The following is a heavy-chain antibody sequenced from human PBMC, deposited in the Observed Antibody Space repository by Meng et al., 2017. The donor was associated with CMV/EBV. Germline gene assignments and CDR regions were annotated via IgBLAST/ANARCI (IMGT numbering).Heavy chain of an antibody. CDR1: GLTFSSYS. D-gene: IGHD3-3*01. J-gene: IGHJ6*02. CDR2: ISSSSSYI. CDR3: ARDYPLRSYVGYGMDV. V-gene: IGHV3-21*01. Sequence: GGPLRLSCAASGLTFSSYSMNWVRQAPGKGLEWVSSISSSSSYIYYADSVKGRFTISRDNAKNSLYLQMNSLRAEDTAVYYCARDYPLRSYVGYGMDVWGQGTTVTVSS.